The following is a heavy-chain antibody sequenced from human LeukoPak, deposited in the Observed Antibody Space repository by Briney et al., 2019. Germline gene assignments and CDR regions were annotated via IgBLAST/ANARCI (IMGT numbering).Heavy chain of an antibody. V-gene: IGHV3-30*02. J-gene: IGHJ5*02. CDR1: EFTFSSYG. CDR2: IRYDGSNK. Sequence: PGGSLRLSCAASEFTFSSYGMHWVRQAPGKGLAWVAFIRYDGSNKYYADSVKGRFTVSRDNSKNTLSLQMNSLRAADTAVYYCAKDGEYYGSGSVGWFDPWGQGTLVTVSS. CDR3: AKDGEYYGSGSVGWFDP. D-gene: IGHD3-10*01.